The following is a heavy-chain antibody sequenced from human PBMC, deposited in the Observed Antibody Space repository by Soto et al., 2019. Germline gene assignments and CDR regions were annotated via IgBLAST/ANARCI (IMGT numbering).Heavy chain of an antibody. Sequence: SETLSLTCTVSGGSISSSSYYWGWIRQPPGKGLEWIGSIYYSGSTYYNPSLKSRVTISVDTSKNQFSLKLSSVTAADTAVYYSARTPPAGTTLGYYYYYGMDVWGQGTTVT. CDR1: GGSISSSSYY. V-gene: IGHV4-39*01. J-gene: IGHJ6*02. D-gene: IGHD6-13*01. CDR2: IYYSGST. CDR3: ARTPPAGTTLGYYYYYGMDV.